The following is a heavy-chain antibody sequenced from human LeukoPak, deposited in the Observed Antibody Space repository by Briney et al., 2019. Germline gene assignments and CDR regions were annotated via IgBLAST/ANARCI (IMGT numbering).Heavy chain of an antibody. CDR1: GFTFSSYS. Sequence: GGSLRLSCAASGFTFSSYSMNWVRQAPGKGLEWVSSISSSSSYMYYADSEKGRFTISRDNAKNSLYLQMNSLRAEDTAVYYCARDKVDIVAANWFDPWGQGTLVTVSS. D-gene: IGHD5-12*01. V-gene: IGHV3-21*01. CDR3: ARDKVDIVAANWFDP. J-gene: IGHJ5*02. CDR2: ISSSSSYM.